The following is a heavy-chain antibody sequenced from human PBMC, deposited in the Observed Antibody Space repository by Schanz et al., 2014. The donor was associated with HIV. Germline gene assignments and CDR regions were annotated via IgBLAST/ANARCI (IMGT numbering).Heavy chain of an antibody. J-gene: IGHJ4*02. CDR1: GFAFNNYA. CDR3: AKPEYDSSGNSQTHFDY. CDR2: ISESGGRT. V-gene: IGHV3-23*01. D-gene: IGHD3-22*01. Sequence: EVQLLESGGGFVQPGGSLRLSCAASGFAFNNYAMTWVRQAPGKGLEWVSSISESGGRTYYADSVNGRFTISRDNSKNTLSLQMXXLRTEDTAIYYCAKPEYDSSGNSQTHFDYWGQGTLVSVSS.